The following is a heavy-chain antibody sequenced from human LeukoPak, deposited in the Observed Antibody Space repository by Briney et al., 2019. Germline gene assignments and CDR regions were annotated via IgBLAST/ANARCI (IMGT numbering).Heavy chain of an antibody. CDR1: GFTFGSYS. CDR3: AKGRIDRDYYFGMDV. Sequence: GGSLRLSCAASGFTFGSYSMNWVRQAPGKGLEWVAYIRSSSSIIYYADSVKGRFTISRDNSKNTVYLQMNSLRVEDTAVYYCAKGRIDRDYYFGMDVWGLGTTVAVSS. CDR2: IRSSSSII. D-gene: IGHD2/OR15-2a*01. J-gene: IGHJ6*02. V-gene: IGHV3-48*01.